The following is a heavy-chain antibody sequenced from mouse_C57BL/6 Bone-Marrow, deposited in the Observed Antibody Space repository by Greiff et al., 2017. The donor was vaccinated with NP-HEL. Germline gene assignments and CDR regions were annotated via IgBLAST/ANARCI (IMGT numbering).Heavy chain of an antibody. V-gene: IGHV3-6*01. CDR2: ISYDGSN. Sequence: EVQVVESGPGLVKPSQSLSLTCSVTGYSITSGYYWNWIRQFPGNKLEWMGYISYDGSNNYNPSLKNRISITRDTSKNQFFLKLNSVTTEDTATYYCARGWAWFAYWGQGTLVTVSA. J-gene: IGHJ3*01. CDR3: ARGWAWFAY. CDR1: GYSITSGYY. D-gene: IGHD4-1*01.